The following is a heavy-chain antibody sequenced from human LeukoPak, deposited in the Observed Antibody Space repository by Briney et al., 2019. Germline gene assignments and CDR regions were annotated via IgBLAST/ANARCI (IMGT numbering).Heavy chain of an antibody. J-gene: IGHJ3*02. V-gene: IGHV3-21*01. Sequence: PGGSLRLSCAACGFTFSSYSMNWVRQASGKGLEWVSSISSSSSYIYYADSVKGRFTISRDNAKNSLYLQMNSLRAEDTAVYYCARPEYSSSSHAFDIWGQGTMVTVSS. CDR3: ARPEYSSSSHAFDI. D-gene: IGHD6-6*01. CDR1: GFTFSSYS. CDR2: ISSSSSYI.